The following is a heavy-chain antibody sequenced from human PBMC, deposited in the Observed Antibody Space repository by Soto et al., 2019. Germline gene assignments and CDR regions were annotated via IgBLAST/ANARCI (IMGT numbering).Heavy chain of an antibody. CDR3: ARGRSAAGTGWFDP. Sequence: QVQLVQSGAEVKKPGASVKVSCKASGYTFTSYDINWVRQATGQGLEWMGWMNPNSGNTRYAQKFQGRVTMTRNTTXSTAYMELSSLRSEDTAVYYWARGRSAAGTGWFDPWGQGTLVTVSS. CDR1: GYTFTSYD. J-gene: IGHJ5*02. V-gene: IGHV1-8*01. D-gene: IGHD6-13*01. CDR2: MNPNSGNT.